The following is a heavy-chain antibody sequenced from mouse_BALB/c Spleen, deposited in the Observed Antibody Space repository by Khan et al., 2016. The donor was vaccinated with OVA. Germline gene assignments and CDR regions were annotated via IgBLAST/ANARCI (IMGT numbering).Heavy chain of an antibody. V-gene: IGHV1S135*01. CDR2: IDPFNGGA. D-gene: IGHD1-1*01. Sequence: IQLVQSGPELMKPGASVKISCKASGYSFSTYYIHWVTRSHGKTLEWIGYIDPFNGGATYNQKFKDKATLTVDKSSSTAYMHLASLTSEDSAVDYCTRHGSTSWFAYWGQGTLVTVSA. J-gene: IGHJ3*01. CDR3: TRHGSTSWFAY. CDR1: GYSFSTYY.